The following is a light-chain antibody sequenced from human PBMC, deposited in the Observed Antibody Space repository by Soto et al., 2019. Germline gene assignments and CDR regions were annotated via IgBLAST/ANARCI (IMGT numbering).Light chain of an antibody. CDR2: GAS. Sequence: EIVLTQSPGTLSLSPGERVTLSCRASQSVTSNYLAWYQQKPGQAPRLLIYGASSRATGIPDRFSGRGSGTDFTLTISRLEPEDFAVYYCQQYDTYTKGTFGQGTKVEIK. V-gene: IGKV3-20*01. J-gene: IGKJ1*01. CDR3: QQYDTYTKGT. CDR1: QSVTSNY.